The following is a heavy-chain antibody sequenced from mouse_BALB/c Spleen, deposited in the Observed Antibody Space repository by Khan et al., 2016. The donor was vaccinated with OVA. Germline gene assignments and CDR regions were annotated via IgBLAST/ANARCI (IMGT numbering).Heavy chain of an antibody. J-gene: IGHJ3*01. CDR3: ARGYDFFAS. Sequence: EVQLQESGPDLVKPGASVKISCKASGYSFTLYYMSWVKQSHGKSLEWTGRINPNTDNINYNQEFKGRAILTVDKSSNTAYMELRSLTSEDSAVYFCARGYDFFASWGQGTLVTVSA. CDR1: GYSFTLYY. D-gene: IGHD2-14*01. CDR2: INPNTDNI. V-gene: IGHV1-26*01.